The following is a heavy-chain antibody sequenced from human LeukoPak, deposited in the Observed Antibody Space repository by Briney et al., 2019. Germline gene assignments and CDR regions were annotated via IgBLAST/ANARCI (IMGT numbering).Heavy chain of an antibody. V-gene: IGHV3-49*03. D-gene: IGHD6-19*01. CDR2: ISGGTT. CDR1: GFTFGDYL. CDR3: SRGSGWLSVY. Sequence: GGSLRLSCTASGFTFGDYLMSWFRQAPGRGLEWIGFISGGTTEYAASVKGRFTISRDDSTSIAYLQMNSLTTEDTAVYYCSRGSGWLSVYWGRGTLVTVSS. J-gene: IGHJ4*02.